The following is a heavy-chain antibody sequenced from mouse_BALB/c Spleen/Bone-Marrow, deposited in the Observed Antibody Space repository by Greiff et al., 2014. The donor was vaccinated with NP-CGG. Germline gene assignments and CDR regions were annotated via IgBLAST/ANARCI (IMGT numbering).Heavy chain of an antibody. CDR3: ASPLYYGLHYYAMDY. CDR1: GFTFSSYA. Sequence: EVQVVESGGGLVKPGRSLKLSCAASGFTFSSYAMSWVRQTPEKRLEWVASISSGGSTYYPDSVKGRFTISRDNARNILYLQMSSLRSEDTAMYYCASPLYYGLHYYAMDYWGQGTSVTVSS. V-gene: IGHV5-6-5*01. CDR2: ISSGGST. J-gene: IGHJ4*01. D-gene: IGHD1-2*01.